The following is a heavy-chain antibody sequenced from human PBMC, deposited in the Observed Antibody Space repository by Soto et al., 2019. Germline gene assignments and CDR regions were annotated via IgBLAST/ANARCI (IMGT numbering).Heavy chain of an antibody. Sequence: GGSLRLSCEVSGFSLSGYGMHWVRQAPGKGLEWVAVIWYHGTTKNYADSVKGRFTISRDTSKNTVYLQMDSLRVEDTAVYYCARDVDRTSHLNWFDPWGQGVMVTVSS. CDR3: ARDVDRTSHLNWFDP. CDR1: GFSLSGYG. D-gene: IGHD5-12*01. CDR2: IWYHGTTK. J-gene: IGHJ5*02. V-gene: IGHV3-33*01.